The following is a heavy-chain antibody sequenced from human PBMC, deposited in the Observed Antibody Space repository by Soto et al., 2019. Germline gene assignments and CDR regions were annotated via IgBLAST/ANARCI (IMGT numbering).Heavy chain of an antibody. J-gene: IGHJ6*02. CDR3: AYQIWFGEFPYYGMDV. D-gene: IGHD3-10*01. Sequence: ASVKVSCKASGYTFTSYGISWVRQAPGQGLEWMGWISAYNGNTNYAQKLQGRVTMTTDTSTSTAYMELRSLRSDDTAVYYCAYQIWFGEFPYYGMDVWGQGTTVTVSS. CDR2: ISAYNGNT. CDR1: GYTFTSYG. V-gene: IGHV1-18*01.